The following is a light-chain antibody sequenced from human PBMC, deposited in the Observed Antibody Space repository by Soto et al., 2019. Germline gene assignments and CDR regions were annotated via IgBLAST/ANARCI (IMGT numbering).Light chain of an antibody. Sequence: QLVLTQPHSASGTPGQRVTISCSGSSSNIGTSSVHWFQQLPGTAPKLLISTTNQRPSGVPERFSGSKSGTSASLAISGLQSEDEADYYCAAWYDSLNGHVFGTGTKLTVL. J-gene: IGLJ1*01. CDR1: SSNIGTSS. V-gene: IGLV1-44*01. CDR3: AAWYDSLNGHV. CDR2: TTN.